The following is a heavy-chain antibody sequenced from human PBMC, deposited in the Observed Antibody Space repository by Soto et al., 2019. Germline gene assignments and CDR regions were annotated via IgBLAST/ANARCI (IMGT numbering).Heavy chain of an antibody. CDR1: GYTFTSYY. V-gene: IGHV1-46*03. D-gene: IGHD4-17*01. CDR3: ARDRIRGMTTVTTLKRFDP. CDR2: INPSGGST. J-gene: IGHJ5*02. Sequence: GASVKVSCKASGYTFTSYYMHWVRQAPGQGLEWMGIINPSGGSTSYAQKFQGRVTMTRDTSTSTVYMELSSLRSEDTAVYYCARDRIRGMTTVTTLKRFDPWGQGTLVTVSS.